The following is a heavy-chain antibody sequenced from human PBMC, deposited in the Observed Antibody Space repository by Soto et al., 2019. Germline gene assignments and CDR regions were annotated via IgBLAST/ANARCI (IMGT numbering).Heavy chain of an antibody. D-gene: IGHD2-21*02. Sequence: QITLKESGPTLVKPTQTLTLTCTFSGFSLNTGGLGVGWIRQPPGKALEWLALIYWDGDKRYSPSLKSRRSTTKAICNSQGVPTRRNRDPVDTARYYCAHSRCGGDCLRSYSSHYYYGLAVWGQGTTVTVSS. CDR1: GFSLNTGGLG. J-gene: IGHJ6*02. CDR3: AHSRCGGDCLRSYSSHYYYGLAV. V-gene: IGHV2-5*02. CDR2: IYWDGDK.